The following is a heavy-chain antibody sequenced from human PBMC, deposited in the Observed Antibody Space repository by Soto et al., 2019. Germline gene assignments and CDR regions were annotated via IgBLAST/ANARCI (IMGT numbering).Heavy chain of an antibody. J-gene: IGHJ6*02. CDR3: AYISSWYGMDV. D-gene: IGHD6-13*01. CDR1: GYTLTELS. CDR2: FDPEDGET. V-gene: IGHV1-24*01. Sequence: ASVKVSCKVSGYTLTELSMHWVRQAPGKGLEWMGGFDPEDGETIYAQKFQGRVTMTEDTSTDTAYVELSSLRPEDTAVYYCAYISSWYGMDVWGQGTTVTVSS.